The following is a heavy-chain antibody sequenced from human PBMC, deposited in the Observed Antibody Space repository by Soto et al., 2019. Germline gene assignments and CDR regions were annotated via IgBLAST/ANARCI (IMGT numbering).Heavy chain of an antibody. CDR3: ARLSVGSVWYNEIDY. V-gene: IGHV5-51*01. CDR2: ILPGDSGT. D-gene: IGHD6-19*01. J-gene: IGHJ4*02. CDR1: GYTFPNYW. Sequence: EVQLVQSGAEVKKPAESLKISCKASGYTFPNYWIGWVRQMPGKGLEWMGIILPGDSGTIYSPSFRGHVTMSVDKSITTAYLHWSSLKASDTAMYYCARLSVGSVWYNEIDYWGQGTLVTVSS.